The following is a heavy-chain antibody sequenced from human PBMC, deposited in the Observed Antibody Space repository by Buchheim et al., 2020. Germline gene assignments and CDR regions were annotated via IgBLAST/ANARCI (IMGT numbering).Heavy chain of an antibody. CDR1: GYTFTSYY. CDR2: INPSGGST. Sequence: QVQLVQSGAEVKKPGASVKVSCKASGYTFTSYYMHWVRQAPGQGLEWMGIINPSGGSTSYAQKFQGRVTMTRDTSTSTVSMELSSLRSEDTAVYYCARVKYDFWSGYYTPEYYYYGMDVWGQGTT. V-gene: IGHV1-46*01. D-gene: IGHD3-3*01. CDR3: ARVKYDFWSGYYTPEYYYYGMDV. J-gene: IGHJ6*02.